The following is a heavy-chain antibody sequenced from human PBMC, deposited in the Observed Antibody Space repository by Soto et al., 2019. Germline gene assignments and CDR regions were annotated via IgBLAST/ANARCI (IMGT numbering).Heavy chain of an antibody. D-gene: IGHD2-21*01. CDR3: ARELWAYYYYGMDV. V-gene: IGHV4-39*02. CDR2: IYYSGST. Sequence: QLQLQESGPGLVKPSETLSLTCTVSGGSISSSSYYWGWIRQPPGKGLEWIGSIYYSGSTYYNPSLKSRVTISVDTSKNQFSLKLSSVTAADTAVYYCARELWAYYYYGMDVWGQGTTVTVSS. J-gene: IGHJ6*02. CDR1: GGSISSSSYY.